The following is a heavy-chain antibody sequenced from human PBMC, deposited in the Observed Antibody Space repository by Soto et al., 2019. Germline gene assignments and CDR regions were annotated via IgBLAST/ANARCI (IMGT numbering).Heavy chain of an antibody. V-gene: IGHV1-3*01. J-gene: IGHJ2*01. CDR2: INGGNGYT. CDR1: GYTFINYG. D-gene: IGHD6-19*01. CDR3: ARSGYSSGWYHWYFDF. Sequence: ASVKVSCKASGYTFINYGMHWVRQAPGQRLEWMGWINGGNGYTKYSQKFQDRVTITRDTSASTVYMEMSSLRSEDTAVYYCARSGYSSGWYHWYFDFWGRGTLVTVSS.